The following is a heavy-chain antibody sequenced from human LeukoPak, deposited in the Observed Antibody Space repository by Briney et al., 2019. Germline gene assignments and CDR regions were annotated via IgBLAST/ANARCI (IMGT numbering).Heavy chain of an antibody. CDR3: ARAITMIVVAAGY. CDR1: GFTFSSYS. V-gene: IGHV3-21*01. CDR2: ISSSSSYI. Sequence: GGSLRLSCAASGFTFSSYSMNWVRQAPGKGLEWVSSISSSSSYIYYADSVKGRFTISRDNAKNSLYLQMNSLRAEDTAVYYCARAITMIVVAAGYWGQGTLVTVSS. D-gene: IGHD3-22*01. J-gene: IGHJ4*02.